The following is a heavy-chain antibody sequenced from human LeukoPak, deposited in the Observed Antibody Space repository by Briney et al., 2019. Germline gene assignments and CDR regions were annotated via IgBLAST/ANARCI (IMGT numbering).Heavy chain of an antibody. D-gene: IGHD3-10*01. CDR3: ARGHYSGSFDY. CDR2: VVLSGGT. J-gene: IGHJ4*02. CDR1: GDSIRSSQW. Sequence: PSGTLSLTCTVSGDSIRSSQWWSWVRQPPGKGLEWIGEVVLSGGTNYNPSFKSRVTISADQAQNQFSLNLRFVTDADAAVYYCARGHYSGSFDYWGRGTLVTVSS. V-gene: IGHV4-4*02.